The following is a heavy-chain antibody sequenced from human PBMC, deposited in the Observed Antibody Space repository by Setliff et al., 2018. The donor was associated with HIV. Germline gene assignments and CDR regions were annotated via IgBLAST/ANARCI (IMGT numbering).Heavy chain of an antibody. Sequence: PSETLSLTCTVSGGSISSSSYYWGWIRQPPGKGLEWIGNIYHSGSTYYNPSLKSRVTISVDTSKNQFSLKLSSVTAADTAVYYCARGLSFYDPGGFDYWGQGTLVTVSS. D-gene: IGHD3-22*01. CDR3: ARGLSFYDPGGFDY. J-gene: IGHJ4*02. CDR1: GGSISSSSYY. V-gene: IGHV4-39*07. CDR2: IYHSGST.